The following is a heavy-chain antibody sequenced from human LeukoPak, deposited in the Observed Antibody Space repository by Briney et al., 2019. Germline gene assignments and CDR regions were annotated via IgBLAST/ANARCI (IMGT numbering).Heavy chain of an antibody. CDR1: GASISVYY. V-gene: IGHV4-4*07. CDR3: ARGGFCSSTSCYARDVFDI. J-gene: IGHJ3*02. Sequence: SETLSLTCTVSGASISVYYWSWIRQPAGKGLEWIGRIYTSGSTNYNPSLKSRVDMSADTSKNQLSLKLTSVTVADTAIYYCARGGFCSSTSCYARDVFDIWGPGTLVTVSS. D-gene: IGHD2-2*01. CDR2: IYTSGST.